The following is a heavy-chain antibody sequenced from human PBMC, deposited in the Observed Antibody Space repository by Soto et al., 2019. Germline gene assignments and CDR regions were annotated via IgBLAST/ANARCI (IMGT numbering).Heavy chain of an antibody. Sequence: GGSLRLSCTASGFTFGDYAMSWVRQAPGKGLEWVGFIRSKAYGGTTEYAASVKGRFTISRDDSKSIAYLQMNSLKTEDTAVYYCTRDRGAAAGFDYWGQGALVTVSS. CDR1: GFTFGDYA. J-gene: IGHJ4*02. D-gene: IGHD6-13*01. V-gene: IGHV3-49*04. CDR3: TRDRGAAAGFDY. CDR2: IRSKAYGGTT.